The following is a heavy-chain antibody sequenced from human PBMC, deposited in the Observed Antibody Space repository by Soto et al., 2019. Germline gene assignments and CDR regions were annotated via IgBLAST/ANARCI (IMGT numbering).Heavy chain of an antibody. V-gene: IGHV1-8*01. J-gene: IGHJ5*02. D-gene: IGHD3-10*01. Sequence: QVQLVQSGAEVKKPGASVKVSCKASGYTYSSYDINWVRQATGQGLEWMGWMNPNSGNTGYAQKFQGRVTMTRNTSISTAYMELSSLRSEDTAVYYCARERGSGSYYTPWFDPWGQGTLVTVSS. CDR3: ARERGSGSYYTPWFDP. CDR2: MNPNSGNT. CDR1: GYTYSSYD.